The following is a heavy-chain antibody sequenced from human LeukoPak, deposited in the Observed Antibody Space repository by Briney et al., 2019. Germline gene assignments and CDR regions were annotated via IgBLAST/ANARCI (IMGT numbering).Heavy chain of an antibody. CDR3: ARDFSSSQFDP. V-gene: IGHV1-46*01. J-gene: IGHJ5*02. Sequence: ASVKVSCKASGYTFTSYYMHWVRQAPGQGLEWMGLINPTGGSTGYAQKFQGRVTMTRDMSTSTVYMELSSLRSEDTAVYYCARDFSSSQFDPWGQGTLVTVSS. D-gene: IGHD6-13*01. CDR1: GYTFTSYY. CDR2: INPTGGST.